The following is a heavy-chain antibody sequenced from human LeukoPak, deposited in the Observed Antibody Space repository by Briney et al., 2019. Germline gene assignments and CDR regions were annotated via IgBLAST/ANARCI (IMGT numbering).Heavy chain of an antibody. CDR3: ARVGSSSPPTLDY. Sequence: SGTLSLTCTVSGGSISSYYWSWIRQPPGKGLEWIGYIYYSGSTNYNPSLKSRVTISVDTSKNQFSLKLSSVTAAGTAVCYCARVGSSSPPTLDYWGQGTLVTVSS. CDR2: IYYSGST. V-gene: IGHV4-59*01. J-gene: IGHJ4*02. D-gene: IGHD6-6*01. CDR1: GGSISSYY.